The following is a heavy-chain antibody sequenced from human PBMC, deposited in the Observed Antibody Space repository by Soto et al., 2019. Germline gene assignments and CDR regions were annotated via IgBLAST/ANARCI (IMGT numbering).Heavy chain of an antibody. D-gene: IGHD2-2*03. CDR2: IWYDGSNK. V-gene: IGHV3-33*08. J-gene: IGHJ4*02. CDR1: GFTFSTYA. CDR3: ARDHGYCSSTSCYGYFDY. Sequence: GGSLRLSCAASGFTFSTYAMGWVRQAPGKGLGWVAVIWYDGSNKYYADSVKGRFTISRDNSKNTLYLQMNSLRAEDTAVYYCARDHGYCSSTSCYGYFDYWGQGTLVTVSS.